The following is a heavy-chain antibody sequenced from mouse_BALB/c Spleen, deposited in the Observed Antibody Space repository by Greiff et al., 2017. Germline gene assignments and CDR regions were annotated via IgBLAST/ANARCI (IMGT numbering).Heavy chain of an antibody. D-gene: IGHD2-4*01. CDR1: GYTFTDYN. CDR3: ARRRYDYDECFDV. J-gene: IGHJ1*01. Sequence: VHVKQFGAELVKPGASVKISCKASGYTFTDYNMDWVKQSHGKSLEWIGDINPNYDSTSYNQKFKGKATLTVDKSSSTAYMELRSLTSEDTAVYYCARRRYDYDECFDVWGAGTTVTVSS. CDR2: INPNYDST. V-gene: IGHV1-18*01.